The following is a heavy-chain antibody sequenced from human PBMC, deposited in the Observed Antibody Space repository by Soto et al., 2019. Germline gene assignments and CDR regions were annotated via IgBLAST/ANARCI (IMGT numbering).Heavy chain of an antibody. J-gene: IGHJ4*02. Sequence: QVQLVQSGAEVKKPGSSVKVSCKASGGTFSKYPISWVRQAPGQGLEWMGGIIPIFAISRYAQKFQGKITITADASTRTAYMELSSLRSDATAVYYCARGGDYGDYWGQGTVVTVSS. D-gene: IGHD4-17*01. V-gene: IGHV1-69*01. CDR3: ARGGDYGDY. CDR2: IIPIFAIS. CDR1: GGTFSKYP.